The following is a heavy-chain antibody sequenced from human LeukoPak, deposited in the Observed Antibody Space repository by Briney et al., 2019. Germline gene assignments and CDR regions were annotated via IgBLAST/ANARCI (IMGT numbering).Heavy chain of an antibody. CDR2: ISYDGSNK. CDR1: GFTFSSYG. Sequence: RSLRLSCAASGFTFSSYGMHWVRQAPGKGLEWVAVISYDGSNKYYADSVKGRFTISRDNSKNTLYLQMNSLRAEDTAVYYCAKVPYYYDSSGSYYFDYWGQGTLVTVSS. D-gene: IGHD3-22*01. V-gene: IGHV3-30*18. CDR3: AKVPYYYDSSGSYYFDY. J-gene: IGHJ4*02.